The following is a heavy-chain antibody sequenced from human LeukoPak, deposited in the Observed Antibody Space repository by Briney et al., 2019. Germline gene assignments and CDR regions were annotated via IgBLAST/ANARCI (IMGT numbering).Heavy chain of an antibody. Sequence: PGGSLRLSCAASGFTVSSNYMSWVRQAPGKGLEWVSVIYSGGSTYYADSVKGRFTISRDNSKNTLYLQMNSLRAEETAVYYCARGVDDGDYGNYFDYWGQGTLVTVSS. V-gene: IGHV3-53*01. CDR1: GFTVSSNY. CDR3: ARGVDDGDYGNYFDY. J-gene: IGHJ4*02. D-gene: IGHD4-17*01. CDR2: IYSGGST.